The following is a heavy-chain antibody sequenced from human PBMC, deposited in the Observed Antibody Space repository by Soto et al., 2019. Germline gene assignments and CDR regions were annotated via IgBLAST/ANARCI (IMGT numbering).Heavy chain of an antibody. V-gene: IGHV4-4*02. CDR1: GDSISSRNW. D-gene: IGHD2-8*01. Sequence: QVQLQESGPGLVKPSETLSLTCAVSGDSISSRNWWSWVRQTPGKGLEYIGEIHHSGSNNYNPSLKSRVTMSVDKSKNQFSLNLNSVTAAVTAIYYCARRKLEMMYVGWFDPWGQGTLVTVSS. CDR2: IHHSGSN. J-gene: IGHJ5*02. CDR3: ARRKLEMMYVGWFDP.